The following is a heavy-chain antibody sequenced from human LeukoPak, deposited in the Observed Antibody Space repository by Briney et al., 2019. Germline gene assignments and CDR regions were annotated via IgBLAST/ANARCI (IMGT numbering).Heavy chain of an antibody. CDR2: ISRSGSTT. Sequence: PGGSLRLSCAASGFTFSDYYMSWIRQAPGKGLEWVSYISRSGSTTYHADSVKGRFTMSRDNAKNSLYLQMNSLRAEDTAVYYCASDMTGYSNCFDPWGQGTLVTVSS. CDR1: GFTFSDYY. V-gene: IGHV3-11*01. J-gene: IGHJ5*02. CDR3: ASDMTGYSNCFDP. D-gene: IGHD3-9*01.